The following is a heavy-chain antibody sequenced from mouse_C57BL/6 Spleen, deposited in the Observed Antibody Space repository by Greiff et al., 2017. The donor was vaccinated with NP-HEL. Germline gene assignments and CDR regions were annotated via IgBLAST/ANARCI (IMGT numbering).Heavy chain of an antibody. Sequence: QVQLQQPGAELVKPGASVKVSCKASGYTFTSYWMHWVKQRPGQGLEWIGRIHPEDGETKYAPKFQGKATITADTSSNTAYLQLSSLTSEDTAVYYCARGYAMDYWGQGTSVTVSS. CDR3: ARGYAMDY. J-gene: IGHJ4*01. V-gene: IGHV1-74*01. CDR2: IHPEDGET. D-gene: IGHD3-3*01. CDR1: GYTFTSYW.